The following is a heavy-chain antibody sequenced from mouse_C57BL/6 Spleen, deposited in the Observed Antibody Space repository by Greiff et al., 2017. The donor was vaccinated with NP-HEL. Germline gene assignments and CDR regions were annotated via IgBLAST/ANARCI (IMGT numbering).Heavy chain of an antibody. CDR3: ARSRYGNTYWYFDV. D-gene: IGHD2-10*02. CDR2: IYPGDGGT. CDR1: GYAFSSSW. V-gene: IGHV1-82*01. Sequence: QVQLKESGPELVKPGASVKLSCKASGYAFSSSWMNWVKQRPGQGLEWIGRIYPGDGGTNYNGKFKGKATLTADKSSSTAYMQLSSLTSEDSAVYCGARSRYGNTYWYFDVWGTGTTVTVSS. J-gene: IGHJ1*03.